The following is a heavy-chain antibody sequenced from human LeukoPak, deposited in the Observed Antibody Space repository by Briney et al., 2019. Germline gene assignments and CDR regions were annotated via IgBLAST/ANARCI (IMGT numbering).Heavy chain of an antibody. V-gene: IGHV4-39*01. CDR1: GVSISSSYSY. CDR2: IYYTGST. J-gene: IGHJ4*02. D-gene: IGHD3/OR15-3a*01. Sequence: SETLSLTCTVSGVSISSSYSYWGWIRQPPGMGLERIGSIYYTGSTYYNASLKSQVSISIDTSKNQFSLKLTSVTAADTAVYYCARQTGSGLFILPGGQGTLVTVSS. CDR3: ARQTGSGLFILP.